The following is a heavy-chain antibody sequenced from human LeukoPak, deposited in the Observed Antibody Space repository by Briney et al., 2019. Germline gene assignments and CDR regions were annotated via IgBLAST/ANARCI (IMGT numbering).Heavy chain of an antibody. CDR2: IFYSGST. Sequence: PSETLSLTCTVSGGSISNSDYYWGWIRQPPGKGLECIGSIFYSGSTYYNPSLKSRVTISVDTSKNQFSLKLSSVTAADTAVYYCARGPYSSGWYPVYHWFDPWGQGTLVTVSS. CDR1: GGSISNSDYY. D-gene: IGHD6-19*01. V-gene: IGHV4-39*07. J-gene: IGHJ5*02. CDR3: ARGPYSSGWYPVYHWFDP.